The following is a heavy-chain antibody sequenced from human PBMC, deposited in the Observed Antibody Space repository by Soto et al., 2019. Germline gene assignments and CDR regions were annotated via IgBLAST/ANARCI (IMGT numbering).Heavy chain of an antibody. CDR3: ARDCSGGICYGYSFDY. V-gene: IGHV3-7*01. J-gene: IGHJ4*02. Sequence: EVQLVESGGGLVQLGGSLRLSCATSGFTLSSYWMSWVRQAPGKGLEWVANIKRDGSEKYYVDSVQGRFTISRDNAKNSLYLQMNSLRAEDTAVYYCARDCSGGICYGYSFDYWGQGTLVIVSS. CDR1: GFTLSSYW. CDR2: IKRDGSEK. D-gene: IGHD2-15*01.